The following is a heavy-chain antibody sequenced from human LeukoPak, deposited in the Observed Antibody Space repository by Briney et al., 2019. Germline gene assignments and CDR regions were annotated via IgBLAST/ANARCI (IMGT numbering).Heavy chain of an antibody. J-gene: IGHJ5*02. V-gene: IGHV4-4*07. CDR2: IYTSGST. CDR1: GGSINSYY. Sequence: PSETLSLTCSVSGGSINSYYWNWIRQPAGKGLEWIGRIYTSGSTNYNPSLKSRVTMSVDTSKNQFSLKLSSVTAADTAVYYCARDGAMAFDPWGQGTLVTVSS. D-gene: IGHD5-18*01. CDR3: ARDGAMAFDP.